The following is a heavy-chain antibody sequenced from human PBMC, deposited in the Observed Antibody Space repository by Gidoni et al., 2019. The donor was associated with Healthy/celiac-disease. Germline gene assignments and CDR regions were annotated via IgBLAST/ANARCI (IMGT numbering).Heavy chain of an antibody. CDR2: IRSKAYGGTT. D-gene: IGHD2-2*01. V-gene: IGHV3-49*03. CDR3: TRDTPGDY. Sequence: EVQLVESGGGLVQPGRSLRLSCTASGFTFGQYAMSWFSQAPGKGMEWVVFIRSKAYGGTTEYAASVKGRFTISRDDSKSIAYLQMNSLKTEDTAVYYCTRDTPGDYWGQGTLVTVSS. CDR1: GFTFGQYA. J-gene: IGHJ4*02.